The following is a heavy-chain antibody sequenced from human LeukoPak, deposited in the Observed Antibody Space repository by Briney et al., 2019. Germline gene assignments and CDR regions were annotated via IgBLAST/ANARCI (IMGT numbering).Heavy chain of an antibody. CDR3: ARDLGYSGDY. CDR1: GFTFSSYS. V-gene: IGHV3-48*02. CDR2: ISSGSSTI. D-gene: IGHD1-26*01. J-gene: IGHJ4*02. Sequence: GGSLRLSCAASGFTFSSYSMNWVRQAPGRGLEWVSYISSGSSTIYYADSVKGRFTISRDNAKNSLYLQMSSLRDEDTAVYYCARDLGYSGDYWGQRTLVTVSS.